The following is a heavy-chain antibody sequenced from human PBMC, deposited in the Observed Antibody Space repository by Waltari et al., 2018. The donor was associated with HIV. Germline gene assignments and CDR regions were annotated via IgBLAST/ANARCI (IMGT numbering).Heavy chain of an antibody. D-gene: IGHD5-18*01. CDR1: GGSISRGSYY. J-gene: IGHJ4*02. Sequence: QVQLQASGPGLVKPSQTLSLTCTVSGGSISRGSYYWSWIRQPAGKGLEWIGRIYTSGSTNYNPSLKSRVTISVDTSKNQFSLKLSSVTAADTAVYYCARGDTAMSVDYWGQGTLVTVSS. CDR3: ARGDTAMSVDY. V-gene: IGHV4-61*02. CDR2: IYTSGST.